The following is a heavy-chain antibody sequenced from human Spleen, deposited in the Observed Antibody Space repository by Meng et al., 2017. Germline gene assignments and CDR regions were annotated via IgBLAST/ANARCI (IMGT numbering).Heavy chain of an antibody. CDR3: ARTFGYCSGGSCSSALYYFDY. J-gene: IGHJ4*02. V-gene: IGHV1-69*02. Sequence: SVKVSCKASGGTFSSYTISWVRQAPGQGLEWMGRIIPILGLANYAQKFQGRVTITADKSTSTAYMELSSLRSEDTAVYYCARTFGYCSGGSCSSALYYFDYWGQGTLVTVSS. CDR1: GGTFSSYT. D-gene: IGHD2-15*01. CDR2: IIPILGLA.